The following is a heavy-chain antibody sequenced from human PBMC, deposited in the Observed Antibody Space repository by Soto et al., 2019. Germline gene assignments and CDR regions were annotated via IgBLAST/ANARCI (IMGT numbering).Heavy chain of an antibody. Sequence: GALRLSCAASGFTFSDYYMSWIRQAPGKGLEWVSYISSSGSTIYYADSVKGRFTISRDNAKNSLYLQMNSLRAEDTAVYYCAKTYYYDSSGYYFEMYYFDYWGQGALVTVSS. V-gene: IGHV3-11*01. D-gene: IGHD3-22*01. CDR1: GFTFSDYY. CDR3: AKTYYYDSSGYYFEMYYFDY. J-gene: IGHJ4*02. CDR2: ISSSGSTI.